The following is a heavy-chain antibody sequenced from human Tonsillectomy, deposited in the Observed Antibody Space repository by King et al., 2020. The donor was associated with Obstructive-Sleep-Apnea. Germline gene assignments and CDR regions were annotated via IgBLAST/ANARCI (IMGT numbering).Heavy chain of an antibody. J-gene: IGHJ4*02. D-gene: IGHD5-18*01. V-gene: IGHV5-51*01. CDR2: IYPGDSRS. CDR1: GYKFSSYW. CDR3: ARLGGDTAMVMVPLDY. Sequence: VQLVESGAEVKKSGEALKISCKGSGYKFSSYWIAWVRQMPGKGLEWMGIIYPGDSRSRFRPSFEGQITISVDKSSRTAYLQWSSLKASDTAMYYCARLGGDTAMVMVPLDYWGQGTLVT.